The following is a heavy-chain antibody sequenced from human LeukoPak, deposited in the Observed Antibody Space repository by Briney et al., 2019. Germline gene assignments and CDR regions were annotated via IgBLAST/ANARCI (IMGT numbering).Heavy chain of an antibody. J-gene: IGHJ4*02. Sequence: ASVKVSCKASGYTFTSYGISWVRQAPGQGLEWMGWISAYNGNTNYALKLQGRVTMTTDTSTSTAYMELRSLRSDDTAVYYCARYYDFWSGYSKYYFDYWGQGTLVTVSS. V-gene: IGHV1-18*01. CDR2: ISAYNGNT. D-gene: IGHD3-3*01. CDR3: ARYYDFWSGYSKYYFDY. CDR1: GYTFTSYG.